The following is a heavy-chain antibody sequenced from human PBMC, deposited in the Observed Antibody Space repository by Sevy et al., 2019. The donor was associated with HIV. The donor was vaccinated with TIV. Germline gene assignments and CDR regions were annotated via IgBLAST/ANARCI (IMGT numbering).Heavy chain of an antibody. CDR2: INHSGST. CDR1: GGSFSGYY. Sequence: SETLSLTCAVYGGSFSGYYWSWIRQPPGKGLEWIGEINHSGSTNYNPSLKSRVTISVDTSKNKFSLKLSSVTAADTAVYYCASAPGYSSSWYYFDYWGQGTLVTVSS. CDR3: ASAPGYSSSWYYFDY. V-gene: IGHV4-34*01. D-gene: IGHD6-13*01. J-gene: IGHJ4*02.